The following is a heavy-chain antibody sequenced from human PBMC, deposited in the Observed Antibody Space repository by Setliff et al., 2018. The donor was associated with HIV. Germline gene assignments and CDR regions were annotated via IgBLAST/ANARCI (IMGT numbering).Heavy chain of an antibody. CDR1: GYGFTRKI. J-gene: IGHJ5*02. Sequence: RASVKVSCKAPGYGFTRKIIHWVRQAPGQRLEWMGWINVGSGSTKYSLRFQDRVTLTRDTSATTAYMELSSLRSEDTAVYYCARDVGSVWHNWFDPWGQGTLVTVSS. CDR3: ARDVGSVWHNWFDP. D-gene: IGHD6-19*01. CDR2: INVGSGST. V-gene: IGHV1-3*01.